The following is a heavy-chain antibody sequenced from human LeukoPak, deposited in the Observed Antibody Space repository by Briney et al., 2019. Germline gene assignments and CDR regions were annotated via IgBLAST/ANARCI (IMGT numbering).Heavy chain of an antibody. V-gene: IGHV3-9*01. Sequence: GGSLRLSCAASGFTVSDNYMTWVRQAPGKGLEWVSGISWNSGSIGYADSVKGRFTISRDNAKNSLYLQMNSLRAEDTALYYCAKERGAQNHFDHWGQGTLVTVSS. CDR1: GFTVSDNY. D-gene: IGHD1-26*01. J-gene: IGHJ4*02. CDR3: AKERGAQNHFDH. CDR2: ISWNSGSI.